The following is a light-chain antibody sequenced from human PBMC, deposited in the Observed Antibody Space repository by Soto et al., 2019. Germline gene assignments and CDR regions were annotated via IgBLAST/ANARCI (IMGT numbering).Light chain of an antibody. Sequence: QSVLTQPPSASGSPGQSVTISCTGTSGDVGGYNYVSWYQQHPGKAPKLVIFEVNKRPSGVPDRFSGSKSGNTASLTASGLQTEDEADYYCNSYAGSNSFVFGTGTRSPS. J-gene: IGLJ1*01. CDR3: NSYAGSNSFV. V-gene: IGLV2-8*01. CDR2: EVN. CDR1: SGDVGGYNY.